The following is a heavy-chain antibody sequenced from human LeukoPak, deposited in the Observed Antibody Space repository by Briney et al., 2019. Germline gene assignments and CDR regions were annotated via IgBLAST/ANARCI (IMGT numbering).Heavy chain of an antibody. CDR1: GVSISSLNL. J-gene: IGHJ4*02. D-gene: IGHD6-19*01. V-gene: IGHV4-4*02. CDR3: AGLEGRYSTDWFYFFDY. CDR2: MYLGGTT. Sequence: SETLSLTCIVSGVSISSLNLWSWLRQPPGKGLEWIGEMYLGGTTNFNPSLKSRVTILIDKSKNQLSLQLTSVTAADTAVYYCAGLEGRYSTDWFYFFDYWGQGALVTVSS.